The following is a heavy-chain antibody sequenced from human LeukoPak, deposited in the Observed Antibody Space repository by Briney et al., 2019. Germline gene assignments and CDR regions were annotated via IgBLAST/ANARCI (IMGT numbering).Heavy chain of an antibody. J-gene: IGHJ6*03. D-gene: IGHD2-15*01. CDR3: ARRRKFFGNYYYYYMDV. CDR2: INHSGST. V-gene: IGHV4-39*07. Sequence: PSETLSLTCTVSGGSISSGDYYWSWIRQPPGKGLEWIGEINHSGSTNYNPSLKSRVTISVDTSKNQFSLKLSSVTAADTAVYYCARRRKFFGNYYYYYMDVWGKGTTVTVSS. CDR1: GGSISSGDYY.